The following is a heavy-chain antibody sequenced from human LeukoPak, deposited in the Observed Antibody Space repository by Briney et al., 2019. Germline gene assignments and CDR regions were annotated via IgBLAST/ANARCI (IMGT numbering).Heavy chain of an antibody. CDR2: ISTGSSFI. D-gene: IGHD3-22*01. J-gene: IGHJ4*02. Sequence: GRPLRLSWAASGSTFSSNSMKCDSKAAGQGLQSVESISTGSSFIYYADSVKGRFTISRDIGKNALDLQMNSLRADDTAVYYCARTDYYYKSIDCWGQETLVTVSS. V-gene: IGHV3-21*01. CDR3: ARTDYYYKSIDC. CDR1: GSTFSSNS.